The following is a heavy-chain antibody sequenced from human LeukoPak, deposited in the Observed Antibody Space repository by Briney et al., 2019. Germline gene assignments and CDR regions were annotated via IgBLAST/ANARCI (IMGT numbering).Heavy chain of an antibody. J-gene: IGHJ3*02. CDR2: IYTSGST. D-gene: IGHD3-22*01. Sequence: SETLSLTCTVSGGSISSGSYYWSWIRQPAGKGLEWIGRIYTSGSTNYNPSLKSRVTISVDTSKNQFSLKLSSVTAADTAVYYCARALNYYDSSGEGDDAFDIWGQGTMVTVSS. CDR1: GGSISSGSYY. CDR3: ARALNYYDSSGEGDDAFDI. V-gene: IGHV4-61*02.